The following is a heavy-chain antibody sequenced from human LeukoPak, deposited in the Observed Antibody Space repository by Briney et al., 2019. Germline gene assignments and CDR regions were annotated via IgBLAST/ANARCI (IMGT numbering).Heavy chain of an antibody. V-gene: IGHV3-23*01. CDR1: GFTFSSYA. Sequence: GGSLRLSCAASGFTFSSYAMSWVRQAPGKGLEWVSAISGSGGSTYYADSVKGRFTISRDNSKNTLYLQMNSLRAEDTAVYYCAKSQTVVVTAPYDYWGQGTLVTVSS. CDR3: AKSQTVVVTAPYDY. J-gene: IGHJ4*02. CDR2: ISGSGGST. D-gene: IGHD2-21*02.